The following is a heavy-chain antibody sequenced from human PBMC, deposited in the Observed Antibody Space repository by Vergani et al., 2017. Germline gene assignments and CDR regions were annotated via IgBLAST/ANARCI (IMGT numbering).Heavy chain of an antibody. V-gene: IGHV3-30-3*01. CDR1: GFTFSSYA. CDR2: ISYDGSNK. J-gene: IGHJ4*02. D-gene: IGHD5-12*01. Sequence: VQLVESGGGVVQPGRSLRLSCAASGFTFSSYAMHWVRQAPGKGLEWVAVISYDGSNKYYADSVKGRFTISRDNSKNTLYLQMNSLRAEDTAVYYCARGSGYGYGQYYFDYWGQGTLVTVSS. CDR3: ARGSGYGYGQYYFDY.